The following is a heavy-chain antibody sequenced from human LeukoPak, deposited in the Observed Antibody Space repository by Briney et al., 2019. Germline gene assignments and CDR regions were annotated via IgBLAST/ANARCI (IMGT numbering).Heavy chain of an antibody. CDR1: GFIFPAYG. J-gene: IGHJ4*02. CDR2: IYPDGNNK. V-gene: IGHV3-30*02. Sequence: GGSLRLSCAASGFIFPAYGMHWVRQAPGKGLEWVACIYPDGNNKDYADSVKGRFIISRDNSKNILFLQMNSLRPEDTAVYYCAKFDCWGQGTLVTVSS. CDR3: AKFDC.